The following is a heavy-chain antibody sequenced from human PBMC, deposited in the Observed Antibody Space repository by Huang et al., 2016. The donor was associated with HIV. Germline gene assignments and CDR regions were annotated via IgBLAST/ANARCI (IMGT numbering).Heavy chain of an antibody. J-gene: IGHJ4*02. Sequence: QVQLQESGPGLVKPSQTLSLTCSVSGRSISSGGHYWSWIRQSPGRGLEWIGCIYYRGHNRYNPSLKSRVSISGATSKNQFSLKLTSVTAADTAVYYCARGLWAMVEGSFYFDYWGQGTLVTVSS. CDR3: ARGLWAMVEGSFYFDY. CDR2: IYYRGHN. V-gene: IGHV4-30-4*08. CDR1: GRSISSGGHY. D-gene: IGHD5-18*01.